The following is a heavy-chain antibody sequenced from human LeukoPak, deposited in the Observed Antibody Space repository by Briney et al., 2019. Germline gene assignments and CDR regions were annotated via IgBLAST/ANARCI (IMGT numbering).Heavy chain of an antibody. V-gene: IGHV4-30-4*01. D-gene: IGHD1-26*01. CDR1: GGSISSGDYY. CDR3: ASRTRASHNFDY. J-gene: IGHJ4*02. CDR2: IYYSGST. Sequence: SETLSLTCTVSGGSISSGDYYWSWIRQPPGKGLEWIGYIYYSGSTYYNPSLKSRVTMSVDTSKNQFSLKLSSVTATDTAVYYCASRTRASHNFDYWGQGTLVTVSS.